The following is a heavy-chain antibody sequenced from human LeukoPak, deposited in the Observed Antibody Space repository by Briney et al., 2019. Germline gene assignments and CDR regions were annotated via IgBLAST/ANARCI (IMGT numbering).Heavy chain of an antibody. CDR1: GFTFSTYW. CDR2: IRQDGGEK. CDR3: ARDKIVGATHFDY. J-gene: IGHJ4*02. D-gene: IGHD1-26*01. V-gene: IGHV3-7*01. Sequence: GGSLRLSCVGSGFTFSTYWMSWVRQTPGKGLEWVANIRQDGGEKYYVDSVKGRFSISRDDARNSLYLQMNRLTAEDTAVYYCARDKIVGATHFDYWGQGTLVTVSA.